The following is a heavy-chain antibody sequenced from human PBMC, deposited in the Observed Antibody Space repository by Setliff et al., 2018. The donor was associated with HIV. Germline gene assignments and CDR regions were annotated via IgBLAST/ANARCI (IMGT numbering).Heavy chain of an antibody. CDR3: ARDVAVAGIDS. CDR1: GGSISSTTYY. CDR2: ISSSGSTI. V-gene: IGHV3-11*01. D-gene: IGHD6-19*01. J-gene: IGHJ4*02. Sequence: LSLTCTVSGGSISSTTYYWGWIRQPPGKGLEWVSYISSSGSTIYYADSVKGRFTISRDNAKNSLYLQMNSLRAEDTAVYYCARDVAVAGIDSWGQGTLVTVSS.